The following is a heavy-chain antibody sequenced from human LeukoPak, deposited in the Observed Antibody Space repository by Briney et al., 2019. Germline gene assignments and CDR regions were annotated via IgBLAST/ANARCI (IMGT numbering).Heavy chain of an antibody. CDR3: VLGGGNSAIDY. Sequence: AASVKVSCKASGGTFSSYAISWVRQAPGQGLEWMGGIIPIFGTANYAQKFQGRVTITTDESTSTAYMELSSLRSEDTAVYYCVLGGGNSAIDYWGQGTLVTVSS. CDR1: GGTFSSYA. V-gene: IGHV1-69*05. D-gene: IGHD4-23*01. J-gene: IGHJ4*02. CDR2: IIPIFGTA.